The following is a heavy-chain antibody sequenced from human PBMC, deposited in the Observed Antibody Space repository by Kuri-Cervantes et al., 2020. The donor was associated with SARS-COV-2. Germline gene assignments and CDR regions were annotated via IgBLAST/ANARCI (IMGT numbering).Heavy chain of an antibody. D-gene: IGHD4-17*01. CDR2: INWNGGST. CDR3: ASSSPATVTYPFDY. CDR1: GFTFDDYG. Sequence: GESLKISCAASGFTFDDYGMSWVRQAPGKGLEWVSGINWNGGSTGYADSVKGRFTISRDNAKNSLYLQMNSLRAEDTAVYYCASSSPATVTYPFDYWGQGTLVTVSS. J-gene: IGHJ4*02. V-gene: IGHV3-20*04.